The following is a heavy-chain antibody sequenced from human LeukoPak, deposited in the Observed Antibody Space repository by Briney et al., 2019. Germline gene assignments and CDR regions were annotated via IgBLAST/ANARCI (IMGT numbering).Heavy chain of an antibody. Sequence: ASVKVSCKASGYTFTSYAMHWVRQAPGQRLEWMGWINAGNGNTKYSQKFQGRVTITRDTSASTAYMELSSLRSEDTAVYYCARESRSYYDSSGSYSYYFDYWGQGTLVTVSS. D-gene: IGHD3-22*01. CDR3: ARESRSYYDSSGSYSYYFDY. CDR2: INAGNGNT. J-gene: IGHJ4*02. CDR1: GYTFTSYA. V-gene: IGHV1-3*01.